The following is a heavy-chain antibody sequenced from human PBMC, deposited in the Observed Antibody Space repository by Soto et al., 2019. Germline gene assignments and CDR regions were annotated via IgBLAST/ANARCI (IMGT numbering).Heavy chain of an antibody. J-gene: IGHJ4*02. CDR2: ISGSGGST. V-gene: IGHV3-23*01. CDR3: AKAITFMTTVTTFH. Sequence: GGSLRLSCAASGFTFSSYAMSWVRQAPGKGLEWVSAISGSGGSTYYADSVKGRFTISRDNSKNTLYLQMNSLRAEDTAVYYCAKAITFMTTVTTFHWGQGTLVTVSS. D-gene: IGHD4-17*01. CDR1: GFTFSSYA.